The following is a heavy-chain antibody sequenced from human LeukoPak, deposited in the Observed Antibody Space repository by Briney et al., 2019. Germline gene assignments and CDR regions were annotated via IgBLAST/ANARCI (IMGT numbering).Heavy chain of an antibody. V-gene: IGHV4-59*12. J-gene: IGHJ3*02. CDR3: ARGSIPVVPAFDI. CDR1: GGSISTYY. D-gene: IGHD2-21*01. CDR2: INYSGST. Sequence: PSETLSLTCTVSGGSISTYYWSWIRQPPGKGLEWIGYINYSGSTNYNPSLKSRGTISVDTSKNQFSLKLSSVTAADTAVYYCARGSIPVVPAFDIWGQGPMVRVPS.